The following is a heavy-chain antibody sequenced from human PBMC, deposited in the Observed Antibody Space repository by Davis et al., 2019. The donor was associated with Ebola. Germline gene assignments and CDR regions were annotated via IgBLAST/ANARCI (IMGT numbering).Heavy chain of an antibody. CDR3: ARQPIYSSSWMFDS. CDR1: GYSFTSYW. Sequence: GESLKISCQGSGYSFTSYWIGRVRQMPGKGLEWMGIIYPGDSDTRYSPSFQGQVTISADKSISTAYLQWSSLKASDTAMYYCARQPIYSSSWMFDSWGQGTLVTVSS. J-gene: IGHJ4*02. V-gene: IGHV5-51*01. CDR2: IYPGDSDT. D-gene: IGHD6-13*01.